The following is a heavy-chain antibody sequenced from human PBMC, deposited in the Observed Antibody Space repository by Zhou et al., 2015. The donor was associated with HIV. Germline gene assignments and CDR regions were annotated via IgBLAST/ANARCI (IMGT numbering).Heavy chain of an antibody. J-gene: IGHJ4*02. D-gene: IGHD6-6*01. CDR2: IIPIFGTT. CDR3: ARDPVATRSADPYYFDS. CDR1: GGAFSSYA. Sequence: QVQLVQSGAEVKKPGSSVKVSCKTSGGAFSSYAINWVRQAPGQGLEWMGGIIPIFGTTNYAQEFQGRVTITADKSTSTAYMELTSLRSDDTAVYYCARDPVATRSADPYYFDSWGQGTLVTVSS. V-gene: IGHV1-69*06.